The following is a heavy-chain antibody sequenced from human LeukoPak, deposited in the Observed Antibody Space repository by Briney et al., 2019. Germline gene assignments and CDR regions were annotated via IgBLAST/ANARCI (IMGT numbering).Heavy chain of an antibody. CDR3: ARDRTHLLRWGYFDY. V-gene: IGHV4-61*02. CDR2: IYSSGST. J-gene: IGHJ4*02. D-gene: IGHD4-23*01. Sequence: SETLSLTCTVSGGSISSSSYYWSWIRQPAGKGLEWIGRIYSSGSTNYNPSLKSRVTISVDTSKNQFSLKLSSVTAADTAVYYCARDRTHLLRWGYFDYWGQGTLVTVSS. CDR1: GGSISSSSYY.